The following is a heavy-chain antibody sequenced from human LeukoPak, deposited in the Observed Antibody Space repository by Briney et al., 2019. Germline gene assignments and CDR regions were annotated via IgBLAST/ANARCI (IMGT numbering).Heavy chain of an antibody. CDR2: ISSSGSTI. Sequence: PGGSLRLSCAASGFTFSSYEMNWVRQAPGKGLEWVSYISSSGSTIYYADSVKGRFTISRDNSKNTLYLQMNSLRAEDTAVYYCAKSPYSYGSTFDYWGQGSLVTVSS. D-gene: IGHD5-18*01. CDR3: AKSPYSYGSTFDY. CDR1: GFTFSSYE. V-gene: IGHV3-48*03. J-gene: IGHJ4*02.